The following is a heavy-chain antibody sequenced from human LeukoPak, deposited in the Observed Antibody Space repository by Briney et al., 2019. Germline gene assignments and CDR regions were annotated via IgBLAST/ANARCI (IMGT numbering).Heavy chain of an antibody. D-gene: IGHD1-1*01. CDR3: ARVYNWNEGFDY. CDR2: IYHSGST. CDR1: GGSISSGGYY. J-gene: IGHJ4*02. Sequence: ASQTLSLTCTVSGGSISSGGYYWSWIRQPPGKGLEWIGYIYHSGSTYYNPSLKSRVTISVDRSKNQFSLKLSSVTAADTAVYYCARVYNWNEGFDYWGQGTLVTVSS. V-gene: IGHV4-30-2*01.